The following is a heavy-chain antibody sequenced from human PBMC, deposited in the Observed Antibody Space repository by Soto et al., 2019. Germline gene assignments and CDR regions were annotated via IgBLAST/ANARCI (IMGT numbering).Heavy chain of an antibody. CDR1: GFTFSSYS. CDR2: ISSSSSTI. D-gene: IGHD6-13*01. Sequence: EVQLVESGGGLVQPGGSLRLSCAASGFTFSSYSMNWVRQAPGKGLEWVSYISSSSSTIYYADSVKGRFTISRDNAKNSLYLQMNSLRDEDTAVYYCARVRQQLVQSDAFDIWGQGTMVTVSS. CDR3: ARVRQQLVQSDAFDI. V-gene: IGHV3-48*02. J-gene: IGHJ3*02.